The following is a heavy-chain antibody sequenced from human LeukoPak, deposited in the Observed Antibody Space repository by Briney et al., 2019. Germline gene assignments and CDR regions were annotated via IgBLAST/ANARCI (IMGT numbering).Heavy chain of an antibody. Sequence: SGTLSLTCAVSGGPISSSNWWSWVRQPPGKGLEWIGEVYHSGSTNYNPSLKSRVTMSVDTSKNQFSLKVSSVTAADTAVYYCAGPAGTYWYFDLWGRGTLVTVSS. CDR2: VYHSGST. V-gene: IGHV4-4*02. D-gene: IGHD1-26*01. CDR1: GGPISSSNW. J-gene: IGHJ2*01. CDR3: AGPAGTYWYFDL.